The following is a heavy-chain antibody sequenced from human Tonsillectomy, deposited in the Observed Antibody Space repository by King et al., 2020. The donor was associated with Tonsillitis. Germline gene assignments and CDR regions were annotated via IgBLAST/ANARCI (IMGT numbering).Heavy chain of an antibody. V-gene: IGHV3-7*03. CDR2: LKQDGSGK. D-gene: IGHD6-19*01. J-gene: IGHJ4*02. CDR1: VFTLSSYC. Sequence: VQLVESGGGLVQPGGSLRLSCVAAVFTLSSYCMNWVRQAPGKGLEWVANLKQDGSGKNYVVSVKGRFTISRENAKNTLYLQMNSPRAEDTALYYCAAGSGWLIDYWGQGTLITVSS. CDR3: AAGSGWLIDY.